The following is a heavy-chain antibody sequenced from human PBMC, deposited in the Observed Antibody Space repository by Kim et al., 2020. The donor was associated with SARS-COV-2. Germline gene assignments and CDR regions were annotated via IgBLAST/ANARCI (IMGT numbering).Heavy chain of an antibody. J-gene: IGHJ6*02. CDR3: ARGTTYYYDSSGPIYGMDV. V-gene: IGHV4-34*01. D-gene: IGHD3-22*01. Sequence: SRVTISVDTSKNQFSLKLSSVTAADTAVYYCARGTTYYYDSSGPIYGMDVWGQGTTVTVSS.